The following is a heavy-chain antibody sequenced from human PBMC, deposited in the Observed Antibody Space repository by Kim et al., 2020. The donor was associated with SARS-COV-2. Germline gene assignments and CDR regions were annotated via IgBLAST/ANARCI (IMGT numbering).Heavy chain of an antibody. Sequence: SETLSLTCAVYGGSFSGYYWSWIRQPPGKGLEWIGEINHSGSTNYNPSLKSRVTISVDTSKNQFSLKLSSVTAADTAVYYCARSLPAAIGGTKRWYFDLWGRGTLVTVSS. D-gene: IGHD2-2*01. V-gene: IGHV4-34*01. CDR3: ARSLPAAIGGTKRWYFDL. CDR2: INHSGST. J-gene: IGHJ2*01. CDR1: GGSFSGYY.